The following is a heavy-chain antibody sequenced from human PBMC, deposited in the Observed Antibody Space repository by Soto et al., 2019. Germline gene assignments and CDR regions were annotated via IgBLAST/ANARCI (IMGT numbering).Heavy chain of an antibody. CDR1: GGTFSRHA. J-gene: IGHJ4*02. CDR2: IIPIFGTG. CDR3: ARGWGYDSNDYYYAY. D-gene: IGHD3-22*01. Sequence: QVQLVQSGAEVRKPGSSVKVSCKASGGTFSRHAISWVRQAPGHGLEWMGGIIPIFGTGNHAKKFQGRVTIIADESTSTVYMELSSLRSEDTAMYYCARGWGYDSNDYYYAYWGQGTLVIVSS. V-gene: IGHV1-69*01.